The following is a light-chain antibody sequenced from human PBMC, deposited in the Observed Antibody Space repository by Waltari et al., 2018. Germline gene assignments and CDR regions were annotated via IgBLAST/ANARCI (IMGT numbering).Light chain of an antibody. CDR1: QSISRF. CDR3: QQSYSIPQYT. Sequence: IQMTQSPSSLSASVGDRVTITCRASQSISRFLNWYQQKPGKAPKLLIYAASSLQSGVPSRFSGSGSGTDFTLTISSLQPEDFAIYYCQQSYSIPQYTFGQGTKLEIK. J-gene: IGKJ2*01. CDR2: AAS. V-gene: IGKV1-39*01.